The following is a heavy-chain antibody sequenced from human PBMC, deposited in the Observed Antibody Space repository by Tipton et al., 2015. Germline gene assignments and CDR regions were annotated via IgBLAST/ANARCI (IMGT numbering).Heavy chain of an antibody. CDR3: ASPSLPHDRGDYYFQS. J-gene: IGHJ4*02. D-gene: IGHD2-21*02. CDR2: IQYSGST. CDR1: GGSVSKYY. Sequence: GLVKPSEILSLTCNVSGGSVSKYYWSWIRQPPGKELEWIGYIQYSGSTYYNPSLKSRVTISIDRFKNQFSLKLSSVTAADTAVYYCASPSLPHDRGDYYFQSWGQGSLVTVSS. V-gene: IGHV4-59*08.